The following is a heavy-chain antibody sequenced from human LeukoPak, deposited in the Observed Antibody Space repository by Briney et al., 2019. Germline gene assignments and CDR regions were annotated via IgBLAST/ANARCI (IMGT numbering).Heavy chain of an antibody. J-gene: IGHJ3*02. CDR3: AREGALLGDFAFDI. Sequence: SETLSLTCTVSGGSISSGSYYWSWIRQPAGKGLEWIGRIYTSGSTNYNPSLKSRVTISVDTSKNQFSLKLSSVTAADTAVYYCAREGALLGDFAFDIWGQGTLVTVSS. V-gene: IGHV4-61*02. CDR2: IYTSGST. D-gene: IGHD3-10*01. CDR1: GGSISSGSYY.